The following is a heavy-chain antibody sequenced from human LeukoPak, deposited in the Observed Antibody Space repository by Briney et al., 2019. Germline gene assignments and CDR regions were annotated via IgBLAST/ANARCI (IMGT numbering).Heavy chain of an antibody. V-gene: IGHV3-11*04. CDR3: ARDRLQPRNYYCGMDV. Sequence: GGSLRLSCAASGFTFSDYYMSWIRQAPGKGLEWVSYISSSGSTIYYADSVKGRFTISRDNAKNSLYLQMNSLRAEDTAVYYCARDRLQPRNYYCGMDVWGQGTTVTVSS. CDR2: ISSSGSTI. J-gene: IGHJ6*02. CDR1: GFTFSDYY. D-gene: IGHD6-25*01.